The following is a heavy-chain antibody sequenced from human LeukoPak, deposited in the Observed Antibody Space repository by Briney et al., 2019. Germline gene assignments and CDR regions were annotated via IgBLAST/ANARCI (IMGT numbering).Heavy chain of an antibody. V-gene: IGHV3-7*01. J-gene: IGHJ4*02. CDR1: GFTFSSYW. CDR2: TKQDGSEK. CDR3: ARDQPAYAMTTVTTESLFDY. Sequence: GGSLRLSCAASGFTFSSYWMSWVRQAPGKGLEWVANTKQDGSEKYYVDSVKGRFTISRDNAKNSLYLQMNSLRAEDTAVYYCARDQPAYAMTTVTTESLFDYWGQGTLVTVSS. D-gene: IGHD4-17*01.